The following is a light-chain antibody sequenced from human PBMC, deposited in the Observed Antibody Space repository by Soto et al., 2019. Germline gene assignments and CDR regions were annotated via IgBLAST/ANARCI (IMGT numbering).Light chain of an antibody. V-gene: IGLV2-14*01. CDR3: SSYTSSSPLYV. J-gene: IGLJ1*01. CDR2: EVA. CDR1: NSDIGFYNY. Sequence: QSVLTQPASVSGSPGQSITISCTGTNSDIGFYNYVSWYRQHPGEAPKLIIYEVAKRPSGVSSRFSGSKSGNTASLTISGLQAEDEADYHCSSYTSSSPLYVFGTGTKVTVL.